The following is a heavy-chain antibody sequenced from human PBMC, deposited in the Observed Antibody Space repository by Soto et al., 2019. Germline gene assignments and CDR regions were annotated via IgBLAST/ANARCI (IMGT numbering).Heavy chain of an antibody. V-gene: IGHV3-11*01. CDR3: AGESVVAAAGVYYYYGMDV. CDR1: GFTFSDYY. D-gene: IGHD6-13*01. CDR2: ISGSGSTI. Sequence: PGGSLRLSCAASGFTFSDYYMSWIRQAPGKGLEWVSYISGSGSTIYYADSVKGRFTISRDNAKNSLYLQMNSLRAEDTAVYYCAGESVVAAAGVYYYYGMDVWGQGTTVTVSS. J-gene: IGHJ6*02.